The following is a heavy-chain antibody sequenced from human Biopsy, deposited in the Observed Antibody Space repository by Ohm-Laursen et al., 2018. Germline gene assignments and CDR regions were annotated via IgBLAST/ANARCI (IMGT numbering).Heavy chain of an antibody. CDR2: IFYRGST. J-gene: IGHJ5*02. CDR3: ARDYDTSGYYYVS. Sequence: GTLSLTCPVSGGSISNNNYYWGWIRQPPGEGLEWIGSIFYRGSTHYKPSLKSRVNISVDTSKNQFSLKLNSVTAADTAVYYCARDYDTSGYYYVSWGQGTLVTVSS. V-gene: IGHV4-39*01. D-gene: IGHD3-22*01. CDR1: GGSISNNNYY.